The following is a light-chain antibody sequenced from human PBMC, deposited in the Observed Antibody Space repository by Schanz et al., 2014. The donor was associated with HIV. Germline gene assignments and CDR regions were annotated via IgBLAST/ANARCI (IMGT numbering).Light chain of an antibody. CDR2: GNN. J-gene: IGLJ2*01. Sequence: QSVLTQPPSVSGAPGQRVSISCTGNTSNIGAGYDVHWYLQLPGSAPKLLIYGNNNRPSGVPDRFSGSKSGTSASLAITGLQAEDEADYYCCSYESNSRNVVFGGGTKLTVL. CDR3: CSYESNSRNVV. V-gene: IGLV1-40*01. CDR1: TSNIGAGYD.